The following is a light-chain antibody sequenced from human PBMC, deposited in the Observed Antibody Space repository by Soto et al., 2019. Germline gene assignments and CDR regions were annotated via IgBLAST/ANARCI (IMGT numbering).Light chain of an antibody. J-gene: IGKJ1*01. V-gene: IGKV3-15*01. CDR3: QHYNSYSEA. Sequence: EIVMTQSPAPLSVSPGERATLSCRASQSVSSNLAWYQQKPGQAPRLLIYGASTRATGIPARFSGSGSGTEFTLTISSLQPDDFATYYCQHYNSYSEAFGQGTKVDI. CDR2: GAS. CDR1: QSVSSN.